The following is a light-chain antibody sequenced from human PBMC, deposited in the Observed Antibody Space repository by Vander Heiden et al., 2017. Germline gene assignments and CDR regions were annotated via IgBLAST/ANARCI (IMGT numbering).Light chain of an antibody. CDR3: QQSDSTPLA. CDR2: AAS. V-gene: IGKV1-39*01. Sequence: DIQMTQSPSSLSASVGDRVTITCRASQSISSYLNWYQQRPGKAPKLLLYAASTLHSGVPSRFSGSGSGTDFTLTISSLQPEDFATYYCQQSDSTPLAFGQGTKVEIK. CDR1: QSISSY. J-gene: IGKJ1*01.